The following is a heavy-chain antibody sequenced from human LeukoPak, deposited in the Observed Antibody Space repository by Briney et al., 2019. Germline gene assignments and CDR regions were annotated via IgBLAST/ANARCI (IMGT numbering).Heavy chain of an antibody. CDR1: GVSISSYY. CDR3: ARHDSSGWNWFDP. CDR2: IYYSGST. Sequence: SETLSLTCTVSGVSISSYYWSWIRQPPGKGLEWIGYIYYSGSTNYNPSLRSRVTISVDTSKNQFSLKLISVTAADTAVYFCARHDSSGWNWFDPWGQGTLVTVSS. D-gene: IGHD6-19*01. J-gene: IGHJ5*02. V-gene: IGHV4-59*08.